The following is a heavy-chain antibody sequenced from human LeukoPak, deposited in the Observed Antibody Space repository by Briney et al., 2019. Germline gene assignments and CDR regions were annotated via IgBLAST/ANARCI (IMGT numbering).Heavy chain of an antibody. CDR2: LSGSGITT. J-gene: IGHJ4*02. CDR3: ARDGRDGYSRFDY. V-gene: IGHV3-23*01. CDR1: GFTFSNSA. Sequence: PGGSLRLSCAASGFTFSNSAMSWVRQAPGKGLEWVSTLSGSGITTYYADSVKGRFTISRDNAKNSLYLQMNSLRAEDTAVYYCARDGRDGYSRFDYWGQGTLVTVSS. D-gene: IGHD5-24*01.